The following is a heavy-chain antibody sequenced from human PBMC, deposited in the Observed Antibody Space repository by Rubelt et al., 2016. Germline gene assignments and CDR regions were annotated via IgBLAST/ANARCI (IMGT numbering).Heavy chain of an antibody. CDR2: INPNSGGT. CDR3: ARDRNYYDSSGYPDY. Sequence: APGQGLEWMGWINPNSGGTNYAQKVQGRVTMTRDTSISTAYRELSRLRSDDTAVYYCARDRNYYDSSGYPDYWGQGTLVTVSS. D-gene: IGHD3-22*01. J-gene: IGHJ4*02. V-gene: IGHV1-2*02.